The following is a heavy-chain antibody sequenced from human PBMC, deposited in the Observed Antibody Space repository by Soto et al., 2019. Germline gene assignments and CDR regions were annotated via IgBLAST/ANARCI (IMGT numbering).Heavy chain of an antibody. CDR2: ISYDGNNK. Sequence: QLGGSLRLSCAASGFTFSRYGIHWVRQAPGKGLEWVTVISYDGNNKYYADSVKGRFTISRDNSKNTLYLQMNSLRDEDTAVYYCAKDYYDSGNYYSPGSYWGQGTVVTVSS. D-gene: IGHD3-10*01. CDR3: AKDYYDSGNYYSPGSY. V-gene: IGHV3-30*18. CDR1: GFTFSRYG. J-gene: IGHJ4*02.